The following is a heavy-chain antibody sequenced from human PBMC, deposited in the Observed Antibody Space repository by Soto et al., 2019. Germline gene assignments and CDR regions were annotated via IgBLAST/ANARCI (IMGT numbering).Heavy chain of an antibody. V-gene: IGHV1-18*01. CDR1: GYTFTSYG. D-gene: IGHD1-1*01. CDR2: ISAYNGNT. J-gene: IGHJ6*02. Sequence: ASVKVSCKASGYTFTSYGISWVRQAPGQGLEWMGWISAYNGNTNYAQKLQGRVTMTTDTSTSTAYMELRSLRSGDTAVYYCARAKDGYNYSRYYYYGMDVWGQGTTVTVSS. CDR3: ARAKDGYNYSRYYYYGMDV.